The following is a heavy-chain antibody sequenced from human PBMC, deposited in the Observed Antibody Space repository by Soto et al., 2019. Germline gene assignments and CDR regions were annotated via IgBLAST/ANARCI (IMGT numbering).Heavy chain of an antibody. CDR2: INPNDGTT. D-gene: IGHD6-6*01. CDR1: GYSFTSSH. V-gene: IGHV1-46*01. J-gene: IGHJ6*02. CDR3: AKGFVSGQLPNHYYYGVDV. Sequence: VASVKVSCKASGYSFTSSHMHWLRQAPGQGPEWMGMINPNDGTTTNAQRFQGRVTMTTDTSTTSVYMELSSLRSEDTAVYYCAKGFVSGQLPNHYYYGVDVWGQGTTVTVSS.